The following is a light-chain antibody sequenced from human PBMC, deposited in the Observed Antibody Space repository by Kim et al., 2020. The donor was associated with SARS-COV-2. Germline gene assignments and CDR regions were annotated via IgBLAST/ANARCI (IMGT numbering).Light chain of an antibody. CDR2: EGS. J-gene: IGLJ3*02. V-gene: IGLV2-23*01. CDR3: CSYAGSSTLWV. Sequence: QSALTQPASVSGSPGQSITISCTGTSSDVGSYNLVSWYQQHPGKAPKLMIYEGSKRPSGVSNRFSDSKSGNTASLTISGLQAEDEADYYCCSYAGSSTLWVFGGGTQLTVL. CDR1: SSDVGSYNL.